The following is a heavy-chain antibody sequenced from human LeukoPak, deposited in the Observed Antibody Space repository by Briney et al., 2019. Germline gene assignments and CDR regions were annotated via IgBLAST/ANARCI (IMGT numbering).Heavy chain of an antibody. CDR2: IYYSGSI. V-gene: IGHV4-39*01. J-gene: IGHJ4*02. D-gene: IGHD3-3*01. Sequence: PSETLSLTCTVSGGSISSSSYYWGWIRQPPGKGLEWIGSIYYSGSIYYNSSLKSRVTISVDTSKNQFSLKLSSVTAADTAVYYYASTAKYYDFWSGPRRLFNYWGQGTLVTVSS. CDR1: GGSISSSSYY. CDR3: ASTAKYYDFWSGPRRLFNY.